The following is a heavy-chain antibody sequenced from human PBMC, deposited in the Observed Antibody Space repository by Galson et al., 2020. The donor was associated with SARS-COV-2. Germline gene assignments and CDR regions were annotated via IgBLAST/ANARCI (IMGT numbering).Heavy chain of an antibody. D-gene: IGHD2-8*02. J-gene: IGHJ6*03. CDR3: ARSGGGVSGSCNDYYYYYMDV. CDR1: GYSFTSYW. V-gene: IGHV5-51*01. CDR2: VYPGDSET. Sequence: GESLKISCKGSGYSFTSYWIGWVRQMPGKGLEWMGIVYPGDSETRYSPSFQGQVTISADKSISPAYLQWSSLKASDTAMYYCARSGGGVSGSCNDYYYYYMDVWGKGTTVTVSS.